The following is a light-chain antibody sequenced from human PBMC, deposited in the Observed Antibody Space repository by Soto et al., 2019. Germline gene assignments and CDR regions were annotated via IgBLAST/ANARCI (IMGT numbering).Light chain of an antibody. Sequence: EIVLTQSPGTLSSSAGEGDNLSCSPSQSVSSNYFAWYQQKPGQAPRLLIYGVSSRPTGIPDRFSGSGSGTDFTLTISRLEPEDFAVYYCEQYGSSPRTLGQGTKVDI. CDR1: QSVSSNY. V-gene: IGKV3-20*01. J-gene: IGKJ1*01. CDR2: GVS. CDR3: EQYGSSPRT.